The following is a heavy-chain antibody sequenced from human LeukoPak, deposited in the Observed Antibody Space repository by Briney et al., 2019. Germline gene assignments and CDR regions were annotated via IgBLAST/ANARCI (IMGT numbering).Heavy chain of an antibody. V-gene: IGHV1-2*02. CDR1: GYTFTGYC. CDR2: INPNSGDT. Sequence: GASVKVSCKASGYTFTGYCIHWLRQAPGQGLEWMGWINPNSGDTSYADKFQGRVTMTRDMFISTAYMELSRLRSDDTAVYYCARSDSSSEAYFDYWGQATLVTVSS. J-gene: IGHJ4*02. D-gene: IGHD3-22*01. CDR3: ARSDSSSEAYFDY.